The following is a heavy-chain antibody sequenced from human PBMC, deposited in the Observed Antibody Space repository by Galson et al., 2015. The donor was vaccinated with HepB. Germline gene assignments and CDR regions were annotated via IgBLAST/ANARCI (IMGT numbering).Heavy chain of an antibody. J-gene: IGHJ4*02. CDR2: VSDDGYDR. CDR1: GFSFSGYA. CDR3: AKARGGTYPVYRFDY. D-gene: IGHD1-26*01. V-gene: IGHV3-23*01. Sequence: SLRLSCAASGFSFSGYAVTWVRQAPGKGLEWVSIVSDDGYDRHYGDAVRGRFTISRDNSKNTLYLQMNSLRTEDTAIYYCAKARGGTYPVYRFDYSGQGTLVTVSS.